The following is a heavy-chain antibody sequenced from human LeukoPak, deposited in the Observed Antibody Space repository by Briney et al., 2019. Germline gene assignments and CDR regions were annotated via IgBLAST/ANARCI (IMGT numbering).Heavy chain of an antibody. J-gene: IGHJ4*02. CDR2: IIPIFGTA. CDR3: ARGPGGYSGYLDY. Sequence: ASVKVSCKASGGTFSSYAISWVRQAPGQGLEWMGGIIPIFGTANYAQKFQGRFTITTDESTSTAYMELSSLRSEDTAVYYCARGPGGYSGYLDYWGQGTLVTVSS. CDR1: GGTFSSYA. V-gene: IGHV1-69*05. D-gene: IGHD5-12*01.